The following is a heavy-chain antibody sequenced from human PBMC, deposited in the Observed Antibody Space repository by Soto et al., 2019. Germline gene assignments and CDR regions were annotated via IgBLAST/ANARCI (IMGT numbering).Heavy chain of an antibody. CDR2: ISYSGSP. CDR1: GGSISSESYF. CDR3: AALLGHCSGGTCFFRWFDP. Sequence: TLSLTCTVSGGSISSESYFWGWVRQPSGKGLEWVGTISYSGSPFFNPSLKGRATLSVDTSKNQFSLRLSAVTAADSAVYFCAALLGHCSGGTCFFRWFDPWGQGSLVTVSS. J-gene: IGHJ5*02. V-gene: IGHV4-39*01. D-gene: IGHD2-15*01.